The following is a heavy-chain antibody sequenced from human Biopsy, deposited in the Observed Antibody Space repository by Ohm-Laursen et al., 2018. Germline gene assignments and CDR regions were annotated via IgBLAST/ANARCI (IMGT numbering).Heavy chain of an antibody. CDR3: ARDSGILNYGNFKYYHYYGMDV. Sequence: TLSLTCTVSGDSVTKYYGSWIRQPPGKGLGWIGHIYYRGMTNYNPSLQSRVSISVDTSRNQVSLTLSSVTAADTAVYYCARDSGILNYGNFKYYHYYGMDVWGQGTKVTVSS. CDR2: IYYRGMT. CDR1: GDSVTKYY. V-gene: IGHV4-59*02. D-gene: IGHD4-11*01. J-gene: IGHJ6*02.